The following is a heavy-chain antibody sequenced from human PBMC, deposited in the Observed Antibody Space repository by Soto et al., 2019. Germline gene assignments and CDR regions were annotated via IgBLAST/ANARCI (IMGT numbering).Heavy chain of an antibody. V-gene: IGHV3-21*01. CDR2: ISSSSTYI. CDR1: GFTFSGYS. D-gene: IGHD3-22*01. Sequence: GGSLRLSCAASGFTFSGYSMNWVRQAPGKGLEWVSSISSSSTYIYYADSLNGRFTISRNNTKNSLYLHMNSLRAEDTAVYYCARYLHSDSSGFGYWGQGTLVTVSS. CDR3: ARYLHSDSSGFGY. J-gene: IGHJ4*02.